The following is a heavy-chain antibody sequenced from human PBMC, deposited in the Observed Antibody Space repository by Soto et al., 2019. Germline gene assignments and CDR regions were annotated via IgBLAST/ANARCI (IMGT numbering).Heavy chain of an antibody. CDR2: IYYSGST. V-gene: IGHV4-59*01. CDR1: GGSISSYY. D-gene: IGHD3-22*01. CDR3: ARGGRGDYYDSVAYYFDS. Sequence: SETLSLTCTVSGGSISSYYWSWIRQPPGKGLEWIGYIYYSGSTNYNPSLRSRVNISVDTSKNQFSLKLSSVTAADTAVYYCARGGRGDYYDSVAYYFDSWGQGTLVTVSS. J-gene: IGHJ4*02.